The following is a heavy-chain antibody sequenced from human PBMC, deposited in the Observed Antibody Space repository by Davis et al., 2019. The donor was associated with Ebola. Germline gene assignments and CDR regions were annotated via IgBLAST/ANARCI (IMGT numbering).Heavy chain of an antibody. CDR1: GFTFSSYV. CDR2: ISGSGGST. Sequence: GESLKISCAASGFTFSSYVMSWVRQAPGKGLEWVSGISGSGGSTYYADSVKGRFTISRDNSKNTLYLQMNSLRAEDTAVYYCAREGYCSGGSCHYGMDVWGQGTTVTVSS. D-gene: IGHD2-15*01. J-gene: IGHJ6*02. CDR3: AREGYCSGGSCHYGMDV. V-gene: IGHV3-23*01.